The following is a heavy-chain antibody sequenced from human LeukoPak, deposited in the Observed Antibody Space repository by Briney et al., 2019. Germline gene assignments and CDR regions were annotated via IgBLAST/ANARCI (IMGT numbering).Heavy chain of an antibody. J-gene: IGHJ6*03. CDR1: GFTFSSYN. V-gene: IGHV3-48*04. CDR2: IISSGSPT. CDR3: AREIGYYYMDV. D-gene: IGHD3-22*01. Sequence: PGGSLRLSCAASGFTFSSYNLNWVRQAPGKGLEWVSYIISSGSPTNYADSVKGRFTISRDNAKNSLYLQMNSLRAEDTAVYYCAREIGYYYMDVWAKGPRSPSP.